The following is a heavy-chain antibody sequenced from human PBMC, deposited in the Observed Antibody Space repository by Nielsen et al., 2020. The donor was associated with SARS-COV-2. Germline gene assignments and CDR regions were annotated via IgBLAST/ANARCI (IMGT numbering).Heavy chain of an antibody. D-gene: IGHD6-19*01. CDR2: IDPSDSYT. CDR3: ARDAPKYSSGWYWFDP. J-gene: IGHJ5*02. Sequence: KVSCKGSGYSFTSYWISWVRQMPGKGLEWMGRIDPSDSYTNYSPSFQGHVTISADKSISTAYLQWSSLKASDTAMYYCARDAPKYSSGWYWFDPWGQGTLVTVSP. CDR1: GYSFTSYW. V-gene: IGHV5-10-1*01.